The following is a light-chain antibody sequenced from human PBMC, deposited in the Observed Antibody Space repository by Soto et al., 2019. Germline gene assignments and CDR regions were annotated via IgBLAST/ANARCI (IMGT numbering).Light chain of an antibody. CDR2: GAS. CDR3: QQYGYLVT. Sequence: EIVLTQSPGTLSLSPGERATLSCRASQSITNNYLAWYQQKPGRAHRLLIYGASSRATGIPDRFSSSGSGTDFTLTISRLEPEDFAMYYCQQYGYLVTFGGGTKVEIK. CDR1: QSITNNY. J-gene: IGKJ4*01. V-gene: IGKV3-20*01.